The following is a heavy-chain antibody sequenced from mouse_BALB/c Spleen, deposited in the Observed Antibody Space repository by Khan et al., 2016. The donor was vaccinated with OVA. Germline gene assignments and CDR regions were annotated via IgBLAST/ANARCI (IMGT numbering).Heavy chain of an antibody. Sequence: EVQLQQSGPELEKPGASVKISCKASGYSFTGYNMNWVKQSNGKSLEWIGNIDPYSGGTSYNQKFKGKDTLTVDKSSSPAYMQFKSLTPEDTAVFYCSRKGQFFYFDCWDQGNTLTGSS. CDR1: GYSFTGYN. J-gene: IGHJ2*01. CDR2: IDPYSGGT. V-gene: IGHV1-39*01. CDR3: SRKGQFFYFDC.